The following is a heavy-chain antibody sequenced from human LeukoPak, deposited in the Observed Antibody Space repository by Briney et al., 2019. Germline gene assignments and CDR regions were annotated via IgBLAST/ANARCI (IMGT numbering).Heavy chain of an antibody. CDR1: GFTFSSYS. Sequence: PGGSLRLSCAASGFTFSSYSMNWVRQAPGKGLEWVSYISSSSSTIYYADSVKGRFTISRDNAKNSLYLQMNSLRAEDTAVHYCARDTMAPYYYYYMDVWGKGTTVTVSS. CDR2: ISSSSSTI. CDR3: ARDTMAPYYYYYMDV. V-gene: IGHV3-48*01. J-gene: IGHJ6*03. D-gene: IGHD3-10*01.